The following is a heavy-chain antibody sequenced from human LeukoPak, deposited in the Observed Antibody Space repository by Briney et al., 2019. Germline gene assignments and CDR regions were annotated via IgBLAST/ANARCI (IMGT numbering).Heavy chain of an antibody. CDR2: ISSSGSTI. Sequence: PGGSLRLSCAASGFTFSSYEMNWVRQAPGKGLEWVSYISSSGSTIYYADSVKGRFTISRDNAKNSLYLQMNSLRAEDTAVYYCARGSRLWYYYDSSGYTDYWGQGTLVTVSS. CDR3: ARGSRLWYYYDSSGYTDY. V-gene: IGHV3-48*03. D-gene: IGHD3-22*01. J-gene: IGHJ4*02. CDR1: GFTFSSYE.